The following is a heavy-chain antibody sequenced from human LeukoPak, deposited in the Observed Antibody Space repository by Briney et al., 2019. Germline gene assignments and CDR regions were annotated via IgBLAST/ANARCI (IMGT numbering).Heavy chain of an antibody. CDR1: GFTFSSYA. J-gene: IGHJ4*02. CDR2: IKQDGSEK. Sequence: GGSLRLSCAASGFTFSSYAMSWVRQAPGKGLEWVANIKQDGSEKNYVDSVKGRFTISRDNAKNSLYLQMNSLRAEDTAVYYCARGVWAYLFWGQGTLVTVSS. CDR3: ARGVWAYLF. D-gene: IGHD2-21*01. V-gene: IGHV3-7*01.